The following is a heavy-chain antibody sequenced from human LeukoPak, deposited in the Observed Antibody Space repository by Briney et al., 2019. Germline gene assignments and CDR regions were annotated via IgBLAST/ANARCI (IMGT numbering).Heavy chain of an antibody. Sequence: GASVKVSCKASGYTFTGYYMHWVRQAPGQGLEWMGWINTDTGNPTYAQGFTGRFVLSLDTSVSTAYLQISSLKAEDTAVYYCARGGGRYCDSVSCYSAYYFDYWGQGTLVTVSS. CDR3: ARGGGRYCDSVSCYSAYYFDY. J-gene: IGHJ4*02. V-gene: IGHV7-4-1*02. CDR1: GYTFTGYY. D-gene: IGHD2-2*01. CDR2: INTDTGNP.